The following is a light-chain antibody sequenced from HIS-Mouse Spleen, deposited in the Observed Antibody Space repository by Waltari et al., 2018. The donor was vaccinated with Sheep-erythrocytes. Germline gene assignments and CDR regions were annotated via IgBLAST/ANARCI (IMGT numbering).Light chain of an antibody. CDR1: SSDVGGYNY. V-gene: IGLV2-11*01. J-gene: IGLJ3*02. CDR2: DVS. Sequence: QSALTQPRSVSGSPGQSVTISCTGTSSDVGGYNYVSWYQQHPGKAPKLMIYDVSKRPSGVPDRVSGSKSGTSASLAISGLRSEDEADYYCAAWDDSLSGPRVFGGGTKLTVL. CDR3: AAWDDSLSGPRV.